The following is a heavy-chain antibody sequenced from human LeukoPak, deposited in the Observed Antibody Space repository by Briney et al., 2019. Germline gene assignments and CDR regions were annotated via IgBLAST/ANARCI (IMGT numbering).Heavy chain of an antibody. CDR3: ARMELPYYFDY. Sequence: ASVKLSCKASGYTFTSYGISWVRQAPGQGLEWMGWMSAYNGNTNYAQKLQGRVTMTTDTSTSTAYMELRSLRSDDTAVYYCARMELPYYFDYWGQGTLVTVSS. J-gene: IGHJ4*02. V-gene: IGHV1-18*01. CDR2: MSAYNGNT. CDR1: GYTFTSYG. D-gene: IGHD1-26*01.